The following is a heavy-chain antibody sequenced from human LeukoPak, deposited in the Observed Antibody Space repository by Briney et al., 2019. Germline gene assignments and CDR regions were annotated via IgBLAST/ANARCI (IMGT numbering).Heavy chain of an antibody. CDR3: AREGGYCSSTTCYFDS. Sequence: GGSLRLSCAASGFTFSSYSMHWVRQAPGKGLEWVAVISDDGSKKSYADSVKGRFTVSRDNSKNTLYLQMNSPRVEDTAVYYCAREGGYCSSTTCYFDSWGQGTLVTASS. D-gene: IGHD2-2*01. CDR2: ISDDGSKK. J-gene: IGHJ4*02. V-gene: IGHV3-30-3*01. CDR1: GFTFSSYS.